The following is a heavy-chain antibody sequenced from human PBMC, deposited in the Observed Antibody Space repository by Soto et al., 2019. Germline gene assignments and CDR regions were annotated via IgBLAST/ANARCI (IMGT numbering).Heavy chain of an antibody. CDR2: LTGAVGFT. CDR1: GLTFNTYA. CDR3: ARNGGNYVLVVDY. Sequence: PGGSVRLSGAACGLTFNTYALRWVGHRPGKGLQWSSALTGAVGFTYYPASVKGRFTIATDNSKTPVYWQLNSFRPKDTAVSYSARNGGNYVLVVDYWHKGPLFTVSS. J-gene: IGHJ4*01. D-gene: IGHD1-26*01. V-gene: IGHV3-23*01.